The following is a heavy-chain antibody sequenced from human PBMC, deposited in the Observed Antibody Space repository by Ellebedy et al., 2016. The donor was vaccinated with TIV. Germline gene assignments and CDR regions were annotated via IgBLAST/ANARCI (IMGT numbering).Heavy chain of an antibody. V-gene: IGHV4-30-2*01. J-gene: IGHJ5*02. CDR2: IYHSGST. Sequence: SETLSLXCAVSGGSISSVGYSWSWIWQPPGKGLEWIGYIYHSGSTYYNPSLRSRVTMSVDRSKNQFSLKLTSVTAADTAVYYCARTTYYYDTSVPNWFDPWGQGTLVSVSS. D-gene: IGHD3-22*01. CDR1: GGSISSVGYS. CDR3: ARTTYYYDTSVPNWFDP.